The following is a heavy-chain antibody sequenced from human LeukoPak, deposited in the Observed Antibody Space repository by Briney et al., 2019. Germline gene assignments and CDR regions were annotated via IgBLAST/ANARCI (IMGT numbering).Heavy chain of an antibody. CDR2: IIPIFGTA. CDR3: ARQGIVVVPAAMHYYYYYGMDV. Sequence: SVKVSCTAPGGTFSSYAISWVRQAPGQGLEWMGGIIPIFGTANYAQKFQGRVTITADESTSTAYMELSSLRSEDTAVYYCARQGIVVVPAAMHYYYYYGMDVWGQGTTVTVSS. CDR1: GGTFSSYA. D-gene: IGHD2-2*01. V-gene: IGHV1-69*01. J-gene: IGHJ6*02.